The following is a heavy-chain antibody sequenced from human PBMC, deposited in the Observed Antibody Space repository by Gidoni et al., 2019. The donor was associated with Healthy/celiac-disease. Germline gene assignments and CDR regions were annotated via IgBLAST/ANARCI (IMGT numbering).Heavy chain of an antibody. V-gene: IGHV4-61*01. CDR2: IYYSGST. J-gene: IGHJ6*02. Sequence: QVQLQESGPGLVKPSETLSLTCTVSGGSVSSGSYYWSWIRQPPGKGLEWIGYIYYSGSTNYNPSLKSRVTISVDTSKNQFSLKLSSVTAADTAVYYCARGAGYCSGGSCYSYYYYGMDVWGQGTTVTVSS. D-gene: IGHD2-15*01. CDR1: GGSVSSGSYY. CDR3: ARGAGYCSGGSCYSYYYYGMDV.